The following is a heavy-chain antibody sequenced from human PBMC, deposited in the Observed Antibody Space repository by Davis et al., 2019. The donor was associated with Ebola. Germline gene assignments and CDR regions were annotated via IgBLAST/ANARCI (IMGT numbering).Heavy chain of an antibody. CDR1: GFTLSTYG. CDR3: ARDVGSAWRWFDS. Sequence: AGSLTLSCAASGFTLSTYGMHWVRQAPRKGLEWVAVIWYNGNNKYYADSAKGRFTISRDTSKNTVHLEMHSLRPEDTAVYYCARDVGSAWRWFDSWGQGTQVTVSS. J-gene: IGHJ5*01. V-gene: IGHV3-33*01. D-gene: IGHD6-19*01. CDR2: IWYNGNNK.